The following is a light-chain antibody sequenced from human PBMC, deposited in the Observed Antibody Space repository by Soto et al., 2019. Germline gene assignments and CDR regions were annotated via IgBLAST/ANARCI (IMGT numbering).Light chain of an antibody. CDR1: QSVSRN. CDR2: GAS. J-gene: IGKJ5*01. V-gene: IGKV3-15*01. CDR3: QQYDNWPPIT. Sequence: EIVMTQSPATLSVSPGERATLSCRASQSVSRNLAWYQQKSGQAPRLLIYGASTRATGIPTRFRGSWSGTEFTLTISSLQSEDFAVYYCQQYDNWPPITFGQGTRLEI.